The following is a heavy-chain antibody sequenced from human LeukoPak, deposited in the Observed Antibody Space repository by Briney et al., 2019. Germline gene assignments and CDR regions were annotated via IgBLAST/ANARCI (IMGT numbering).Heavy chain of an antibody. J-gene: IGHJ4*02. D-gene: IGHD3-10*01. CDR1: GFTFSRYV. V-gene: IGHV3-30*02. CDR2: IRYEGSNK. Sequence: PGGSLRLSCASSGFTFSRYVMHWVRQPPAKGLEWVAFIRYEGSNKYYADSVKGRFTTARDKSKNTLYLQRNSLRAEDTAVYYCAKALIPRFGDWTFDYWGQGTPVTVSS. CDR3: AKALIPRFGDWTFDY.